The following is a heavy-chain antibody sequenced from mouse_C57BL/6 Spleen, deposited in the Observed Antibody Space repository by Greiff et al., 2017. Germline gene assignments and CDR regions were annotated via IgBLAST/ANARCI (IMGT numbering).Heavy chain of an antibody. V-gene: IGHV1-7*01. Sequence: VQLQQSGAELAKPGASVKLSCKASGYTFTSYWMHWVKQRPGQGLEWIGYINPSSGYTKYNQTIKDKATLTADKSSSTAYMQLSSLTYEDSAVYYCARSYYDYDLPFAYWGQGTLVTVSA. D-gene: IGHD2-4*01. CDR1: GYTFTSYW. CDR2: INPSSGYT. CDR3: ARSYYDYDLPFAY. J-gene: IGHJ3*01.